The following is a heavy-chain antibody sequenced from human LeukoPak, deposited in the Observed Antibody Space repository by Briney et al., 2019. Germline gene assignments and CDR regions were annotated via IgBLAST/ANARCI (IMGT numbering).Heavy chain of an antibody. CDR3: ARGSRYDFWSGYYNYYYYYYMDV. CDR2: IYYSGST. D-gene: IGHD3-3*01. CDR1: GGSISSYY. J-gene: IGHJ6*03. V-gene: IGHV4-59*01. Sequence: SETLSLTCTVSGGSISSYYWGWIRQPPGKGLEWIGYIYYSGSTNYNPSLKSRVTISVDTSKNQFSLKLSSVTAADTAAYYCARGSRYDFWSGYYNYYYYYYMDVWGKGTTVTVSS.